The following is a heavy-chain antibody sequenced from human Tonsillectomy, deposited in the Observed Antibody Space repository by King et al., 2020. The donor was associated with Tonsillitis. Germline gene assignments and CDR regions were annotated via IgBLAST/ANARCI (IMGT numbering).Heavy chain of an antibody. CDR3: AKECLGYCSSTSCFARYGMDV. V-gene: IGHV3-30*18. Sequence: VQLVESGGGVVQPGRSLRLSCAASGFTFRSYGMHWVRQAPGKGLEWVAVISYDGSDEYYADSVKGRFTISRDNSKNTLYLQMNSLRAEDTAVYYCAKECLGYCSSTSCFARYGMDVWGQGTTVTVSS. D-gene: IGHD2-2*01. J-gene: IGHJ6*02. CDR1: GFTFRSYG. CDR2: ISYDGSDE.